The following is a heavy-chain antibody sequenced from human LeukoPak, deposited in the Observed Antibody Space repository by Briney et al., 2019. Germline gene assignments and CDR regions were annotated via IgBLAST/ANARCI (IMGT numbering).Heavy chain of an antibody. CDR1: GFTFSSYE. V-gene: IGHV3-48*03. J-gene: IGHJ4*02. D-gene: IGHD3-10*01. Sequence: PGGSLRPSCAASGFTFSSYEMNWVRQAPGKGLEWVSYISSSGSTIYYADSVKGRFTISRDNAKNSLYLQMNSLRAEDTAVYYCARAGGSGSPYWGQGTLVTVSS. CDR2: ISSSGSTI. CDR3: ARAGGSGSPY.